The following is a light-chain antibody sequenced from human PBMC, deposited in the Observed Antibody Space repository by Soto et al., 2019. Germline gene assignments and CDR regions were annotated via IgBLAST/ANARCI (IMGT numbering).Light chain of an antibody. CDR2: DVS. Sequence: QSALTQPRSVSGSPGQSVTISCTGTSSDVGGYHYVSWYQQHPGKAPKLMIYDVSKRPSGVPDRFSGSKSGNTASLTISGLQAEDEADYNCCSYAGSYTWVFGGGTKLTVL. J-gene: IGLJ3*02. V-gene: IGLV2-11*01. CDR3: CSYAGSYTWV. CDR1: SSDVGGYHY.